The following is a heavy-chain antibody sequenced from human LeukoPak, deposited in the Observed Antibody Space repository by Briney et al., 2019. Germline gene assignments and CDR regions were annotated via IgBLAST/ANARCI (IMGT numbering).Heavy chain of an antibody. CDR1: GYRFTSYW. CDR3: ARFKYYVSGSPVAY. D-gene: IGHD3-16*01. Sequence: GESLNISCKGSGYRFTSYWIGWVRQMPGKGLEWMGIIYPADSDTTYSPSFQGQVTISADKSMNTAYLQWSSLKASDTAKYYCARFKYYVSGSPVAYWGQGTLVTVSS. CDR2: IYPADSDT. J-gene: IGHJ4*02. V-gene: IGHV5-51*01.